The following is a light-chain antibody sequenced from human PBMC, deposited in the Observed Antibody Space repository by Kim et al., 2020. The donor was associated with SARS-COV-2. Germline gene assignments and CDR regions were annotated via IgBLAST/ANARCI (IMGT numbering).Light chain of an antibody. CDR3: QQSHIIPWT. CDR2: SAY. J-gene: IGKJ1*01. V-gene: IGKV1-39*01. Sequence: GDTVTITCRASQTIHVYLNWYQQKPAKAPRLLVQSAYNLPDDVPSMFSGSGSGTDFSLTIVSLQPEDFASYYCQQSHIIPWTFGQGTKVDIK. CDR1: QTIHVY.